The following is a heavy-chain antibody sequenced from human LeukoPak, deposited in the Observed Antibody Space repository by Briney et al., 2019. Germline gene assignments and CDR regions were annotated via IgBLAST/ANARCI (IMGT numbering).Heavy chain of an antibody. V-gene: IGHV1-46*01. CDR1: GYTFTSYY. J-gene: IGHJ3*02. D-gene: IGHD6-13*01. CDR3: ARYPGIAAAGLGGDAFDI. CDR2: INPSGGST. Sequence: ASVKVSCKASGYTFTSYYMHWVRQAPGQGLEWMGIINPSGGSTSYAQKFQGRVTMTRDMSTSTVYMEPSSLRSEDTAVYYCARYPGIAAAGLGGDAFDIWGQGTMVTVSS.